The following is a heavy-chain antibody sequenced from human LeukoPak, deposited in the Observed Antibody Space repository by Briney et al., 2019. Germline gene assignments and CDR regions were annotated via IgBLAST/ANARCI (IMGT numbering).Heavy chain of an antibody. D-gene: IGHD2-2*01. Sequence: GGSLRLSCAASGWTLSGYWMHWVRQAPGKGLVWVSRINSDGGSTSYADSVKGRFTISRDNAKNTLYVQMNSLRVEDTAVYYCVRSYCGTSNCYGWFDPWGQGTQVTVSS. CDR1: GWTLSGYW. J-gene: IGHJ5*02. CDR2: INSDGGST. CDR3: VRSYCGTSNCYGWFDP. V-gene: IGHV3-74*01.